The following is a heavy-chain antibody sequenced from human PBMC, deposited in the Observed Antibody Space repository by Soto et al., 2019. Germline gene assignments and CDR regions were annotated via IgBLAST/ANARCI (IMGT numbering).Heavy chain of an antibody. CDR2: IYYSGST. CDR3: ARGAYYSDSSGYFLDS. CDR1: GGSISPHY. Sequence: PSETLSLTCTVSGGSISPHYWSWIRQAPGKGLEWIAYIYYSGSTNYNPSLKSRVTISLDTSKNQFSLKLSSVTAADTAVYYCARGAYYSDSSGYFLDSWGQGTLVTVSS. J-gene: IGHJ4*02. V-gene: IGHV4-59*11. D-gene: IGHD3-22*01.